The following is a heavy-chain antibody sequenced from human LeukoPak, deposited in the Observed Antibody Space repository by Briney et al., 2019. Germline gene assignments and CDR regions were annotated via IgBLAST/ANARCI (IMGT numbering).Heavy chain of an antibody. D-gene: IGHD4-17*01. CDR2: IRYDGSKK. CDR1: GFTFSSYS. CDR3: AKIPYGDYVLDYYYYMDV. V-gene: IGHV3-30*02. J-gene: IGHJ6*03. Sequence: PGGSLRLSCAASGFTFSSYSMNWVRQAPGKGLEWVAFIRYDGSKKFYADSVKGRFTISRDNSKNTLYLQMNSLRAEDTAVYYCAKIPYGDYVLDYYYYMDVWGKGTTVTISS.